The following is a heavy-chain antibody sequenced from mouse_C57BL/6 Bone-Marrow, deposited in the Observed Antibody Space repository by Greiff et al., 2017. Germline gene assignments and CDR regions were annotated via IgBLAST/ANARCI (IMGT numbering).Heavy chain of an antibody. CDR1: GFTFTDYY. D-gene: IGHD1-1*01. V-gene: IGHV7-3*01. CDR2: IRNKANGYTT. Sequence: DVKLVESGGGLVQPGGSLSLSCAASGFTFTDYYMRWVRQPPGKALEWLGFIRNKANGYTTEYSASVKGRFTISKDNSQSILYLQMNALRAEDSAAYYCARYYGSIVDVWGTGTTVTVSS. J-gene: IGHJ1*03. CDR3: ARYYGSIVDV.